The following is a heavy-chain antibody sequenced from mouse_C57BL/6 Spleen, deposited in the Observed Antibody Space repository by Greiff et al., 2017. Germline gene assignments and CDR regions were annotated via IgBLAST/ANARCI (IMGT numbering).Heavy chain of an antibody. CDR3: AGKNYGRSLEEYFDF. CDR2: IDPSDSYT. J-gene: IGHJ1*03. Sequence: QVQLQQPGAELVMPGASVTLSCKASGYTFTSYWMHWVKQRPGQGLEWIGEIDPSDSYTNYNQKFKGKSTLTVDKSSSTAYMQLSSLTSEGSAIYYCAGKNYGRSLEEYFDFWGTGTTLTVSS. V-gene: IGHV1-69*01. CDR1: GYTFTSYW. D-gene: IGHD1-1*01.